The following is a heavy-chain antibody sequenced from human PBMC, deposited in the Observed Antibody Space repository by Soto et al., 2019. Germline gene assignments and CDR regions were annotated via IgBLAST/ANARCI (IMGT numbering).Heavy chain of an antibody. Sequence: QVQLQESGPGLVKPSETLSLTCTVSGGSISSYYWSWIRQPAGKGLEWIGRIYTSGSTNYNPSLKSRVTMSVDTSKNQFSLKLSSVTAADTAVYYCARMYSSGWYLGLQLDYWGQGTLVTVSS. CDR3: ARMYSSGWYLGLQLDY. CDR1: GGSISSYY. D-gene: IGHD6-19*01. J-gene: IGHJ4*02. V-gene: IGHV4-4*07. CDR2: IYTSGST.